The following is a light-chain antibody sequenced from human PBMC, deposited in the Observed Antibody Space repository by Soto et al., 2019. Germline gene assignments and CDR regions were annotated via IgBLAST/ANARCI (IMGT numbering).Light chain of an antibody. Sequence: EIVLTQSPGTLSLSPGERATLSCRASQIVSTTYLAWYQQKPGQAPRLLIYGSSSRAPGIPDRFSGSGSGTDFTLTISRLEPADFAVYYCQQYGTSPMYTFGQGTKLEI. V-gene: IGKV3-20*01. J-gene: IGKJ2*01. CDR1: QIVSTTY. CDR3: QQYGTSPMYT. CDR2: GSS.